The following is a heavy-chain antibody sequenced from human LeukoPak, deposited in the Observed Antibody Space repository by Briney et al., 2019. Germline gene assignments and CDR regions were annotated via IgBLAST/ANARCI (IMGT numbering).Heavy chain of an antibody. CDR3: ARDLRSTSTYWYFDL. CDR1: GFTFSDYY. J-gene: IGHJ2*01. V-gene: IGHV3-11*01. CDR2: ISSSGSTI. D-gene: IGHD2-2*01. Sequence: WGTLSLTCAASGFTFSDYYLSWIRQAPGKGLEWVSYISSSGSTIYYADSVKGRFTISRDNAKNSLYLQMNSLRAEDTAVYYCARDLRSTSTYWYFDLWGRGTLVTVSS.